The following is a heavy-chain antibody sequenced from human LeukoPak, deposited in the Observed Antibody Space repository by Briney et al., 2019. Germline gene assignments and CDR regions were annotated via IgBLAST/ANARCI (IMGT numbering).Heavy chain of an antibody. CDR1: GGTFSIYA. J-gene: IGHJ4*02. CDR2: IIPILGIA. Sequence: SVKVSCKASGGTFSIYAISWVRQAPGQGLEWMGRIIPILGIANYAQKFQGRVTITADKSTSTAYMELSSLRSEDTAVYYCAREASIVVRCSDYWGQGTLVTVSS. CDR3: AREASIVVRCSDY. D-gene: IGHD6-6*01. V-gene: IGHV1-69*04.